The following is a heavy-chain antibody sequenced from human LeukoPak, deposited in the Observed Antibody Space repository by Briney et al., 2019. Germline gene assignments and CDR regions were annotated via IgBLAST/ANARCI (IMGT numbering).Heavy chain of an antibody. CDR1: GYTFTSYG. CDR3: AREGGGAAAGDFDY. V-gene: IGHV1-18*01. CDR2: ISAYNGNT. Sequence: ASVKVSCKASGYTFTSYGISWVRQAPGQGLEWMGWISAYNGNTKYAQKLQGRATMTTDTSTSTAYMELRSLRSDDTAVYYCAREGGGAAAGDFDYWGQGTLVTVSS. J-gene: IGHJ4*02. D-gene: IGHD6-13*01.